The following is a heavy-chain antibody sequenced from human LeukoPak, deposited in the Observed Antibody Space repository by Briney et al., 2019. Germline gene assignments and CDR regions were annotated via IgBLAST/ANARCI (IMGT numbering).Heavy chain of an antibody. V-gene: IGHV4-34*01. CDR3: ARVLDYDILTGLIDY. CDR2: INHSRST. CDR1: GGSFSGYY. Sequence: SETLSLTCAVYGGSFSGYYWSWIRQPPGQGLEWIGEINHSRSTNYNPSLKSRVTISVDTSKNQFSLKLSSVTAADTAVYYCARVLDYDILTGLIDYWGQGTLVTVSS. D-gene: IGHD3-9*01. J-gene: IGHJ4*02.